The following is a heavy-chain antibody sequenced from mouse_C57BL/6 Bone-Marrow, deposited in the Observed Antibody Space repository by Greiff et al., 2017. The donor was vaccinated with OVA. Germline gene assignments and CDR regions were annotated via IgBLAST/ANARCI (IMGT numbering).Heavy chain of an antibody. CDR1: GYTFTSYG. CDR3: ASGGGYYGSSYRYYAMDY. V-gene: IGHV1-81*01. Sequence: QVQLQQSGAELARPGASVKLSCKASGYTFTSYGISWVKQRTGQGLEWIGEIYPRSGNTYYNEKFKGKATLTADKSSSTAYMELRSLTSEDSAVYFCASGGGYYGSSYRYYAMDYWGQGTSVTVSS. J-gene: IGHJ4*01. CDR2: IYPRSGNT. D-gene: IGHD1-1*01.